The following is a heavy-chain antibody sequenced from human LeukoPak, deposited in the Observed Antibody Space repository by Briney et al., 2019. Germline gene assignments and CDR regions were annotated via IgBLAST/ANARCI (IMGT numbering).Heavy chain of an antibody. CDR2: ISYDGSNQ. D-gene: IGHD3-22*01. J-gene: IGHJ4*02. CDR1: GFTFSRYG. Sequence: GRSLRLSCAASGFTFSRYGMHWVRQAPGKGLDWVAVISYDGSNQYYADSVKGRFTISRDNSKNTLYLLMDSLRAEDTGVYYCATARDNYDISGFSALEYWGQGTLVTVSS. CDR3: ATARDNYDISGFSALEY. V-gene: IGHV3-30*03.